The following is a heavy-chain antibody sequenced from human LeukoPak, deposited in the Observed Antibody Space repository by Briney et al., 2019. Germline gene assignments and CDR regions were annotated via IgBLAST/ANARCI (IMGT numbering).Heavy chain of an antibody. CDR2: INHSGST. D-gene: IGHD2-2*01. CDR3: ARGLQLLGYCSSTSCYAGNY. Sequence: SETLSLTCAVYGGSFSGYYWSWIRQPPGKGLEWIGEINHSGSTNYNPSLKSRVTISVDTSKNKFSLKLSSVTAADTAVYYCARGLQLLGYCSSTSCYAGNYWGQGTLVTVSS. CDR1: GGSFSGYY. J-gene: IGHJ4*02. V-gene: IGHV4-34*01.